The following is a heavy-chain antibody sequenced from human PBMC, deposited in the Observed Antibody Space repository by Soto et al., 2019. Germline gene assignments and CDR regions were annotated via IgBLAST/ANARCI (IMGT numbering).Heavy chain of an antibody. CDR1: GYTFTSYG. Sequence: QVQLVQSGGEVKKPGASVKVSCKASGYTFTSYGISWVRQAPGQGLEWMGWISTYNGNTNYAQKVQGRVTMTTDTSTSTAYMELRSLSSDDTAVYYCASASGDYGLSEYFQHWGQGTLVTVSS. CDR3: ASASGDYGLSEYFQH. CDR2: ISTYNGNT. V-gene: IGHV1-18*01. D-gene: IGHD4-17*01. J-gene: IGHJ1*01.